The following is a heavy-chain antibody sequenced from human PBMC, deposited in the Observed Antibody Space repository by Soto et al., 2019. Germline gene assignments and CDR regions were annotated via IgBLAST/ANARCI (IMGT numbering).Heavy chain of an antibody. D-gene: IGHD3-16*01. CDR3: ARWRGGDANFYY. CDR2: IYYSGST. Sequence: QVQLQESGPGLVKPSETLSLTCTVSGGSISSYYLSWIRQPPGKGLEWIGYIYYSGSTNYNPSLKSRVTISVDTSKNQFSLKLSSVTAADTAVYYCARWRGGDANFYYWGQVTLVTVSS. J-gene: IGHJ4*02. V-gene: IGHV4-59*01. CDR1: GGSISSYY.